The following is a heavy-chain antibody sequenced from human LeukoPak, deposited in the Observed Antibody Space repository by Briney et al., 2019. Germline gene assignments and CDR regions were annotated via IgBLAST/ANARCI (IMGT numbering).Heavy chain of an antibody. V-gene: IGHV4-59*01. Sequence: SETLSLTCTVSGGSISSYYWSWIRQPPGKGLEWIGYIYYSGSTNYNPSLKSRVTISVDTSKNQFSLKLSSVTAADTAVYYCARRGGSSGWLNYYYYMDVWGKGTTVTVSS. CDR1: GGSISSYY. J-gene: IGHJ6*03. CDR3: ARRGGSSGWLNYYYYMDV. D-gene: IGHD6-19*01. CDR2: IYYSGST.